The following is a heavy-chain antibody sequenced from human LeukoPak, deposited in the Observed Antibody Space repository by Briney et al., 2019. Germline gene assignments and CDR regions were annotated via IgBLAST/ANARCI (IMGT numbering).Heavy chain of an antibody. CDR2: IYHSGST. V-gene: IGHV4-4*02. CDR1: GGSISSSNW. Sequence: SGTLSLTCAVSGGSISSSNWWSWVRQPPGKGREWIGEIYHSGSTNYNPSLKSRVTILVDKSKNQFSLKLSSVTAADTAVYYCARGNLGGSFDIWGQGTMVTVSS. J-gene: IGHJ3*02. D-gene: IGHD5-12*01. CDR3: ARGNLGGSFDI.